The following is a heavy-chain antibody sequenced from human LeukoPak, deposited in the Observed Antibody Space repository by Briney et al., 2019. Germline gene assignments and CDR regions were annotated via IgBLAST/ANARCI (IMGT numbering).Heavy chain of an antibody. J-gene: IGHJ6*03. V-gene: IGHV4-34*01. D-gene: IGHD4-17*01. CDR3: ACMSGVGLPPTTVKQSYYYSMDV. CDR2: INHSGST. CDR1: GGSFSGYY. Sequence: PSETLSLTCAVYGGSFSGYYWSWIRQPPGKGLEWIGEINHSGSTNYNPSLKSRVTISVDTSKNQFSLKLSSVTAADTAVYYFACMSGVGLPPTTVKQSYYYSMDVWGKGPTVTVSS.